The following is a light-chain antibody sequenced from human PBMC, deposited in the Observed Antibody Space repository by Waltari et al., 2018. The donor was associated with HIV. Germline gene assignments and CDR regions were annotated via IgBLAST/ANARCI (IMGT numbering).Light chain of an antibody. CDR1: SSDVGHYNY. CDR3: SSYTGSSTLGV. Sequence: QSALTQPASVSGSPGQSITISCTGTSSDVGHYNYVSWYQQHPDKAPKLIIYDVSTRPSGISDRFSCSKSGNTASLTISGLQNDDEADYFCSSYTGSSTLGVFGTGTRVTVL. J-gene: IGLJ1*01. CDR2: DVS. V-gene: IGLV2-14*03.